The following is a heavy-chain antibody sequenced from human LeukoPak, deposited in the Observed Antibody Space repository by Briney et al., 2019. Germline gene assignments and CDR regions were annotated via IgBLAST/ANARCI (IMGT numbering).Heavy chain of an antibody. CDR3: ARLYDSSGYSVYYYMDV. V-gene: IGHV3-21*01. CDR2: ISSSSSYI. Sequence: PGGSLRLSCAASGFTFSSYSMNWVRQAPGKGLEWVSSISSSSSYIYYADSVKGRFTISRDNAKNSLYLQMNSLRAEDTAVYYCARLYDSSGYSVYYYMDVWGKGTTVTVSS. D-gene: IGHD3-22*01. CDR1: GFTFSSYS. J-gene: IGHJ6*03.